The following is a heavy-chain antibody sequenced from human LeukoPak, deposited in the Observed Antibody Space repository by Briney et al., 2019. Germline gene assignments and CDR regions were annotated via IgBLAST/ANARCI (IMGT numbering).Heavy chain of an antibody. CDR2: ISSSGSTI. V-gene: IGHV3-48*03. CDR3: ARDRKLNWFDP. Sequence: GGSLRLSXAASGFTFSSYEMNWVRQAPGKGLEWLSYISSSGSTIYYADSVKGRFTISRDNAKNSLYLQMNSLRAEDTAVYYCARDRKLNWFDPWGQGTLVTVSS. J-gene: IGHJ5*02. CDR1: GFTFSSYE.